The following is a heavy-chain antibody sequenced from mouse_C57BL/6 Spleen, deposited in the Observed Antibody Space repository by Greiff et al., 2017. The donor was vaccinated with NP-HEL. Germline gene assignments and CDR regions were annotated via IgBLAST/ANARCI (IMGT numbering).Heavy chain of an antibody. Sequence: EVQLVESGAELVRPGASVKLSCTASGFNIKDDYMHWVKQRPEQGLEWIGWIDPENGDTEYASKFQGKATITADTSSNTAYLQLSSLTSEDTAVYYCTRGYYGSSYVGYFDVWGTGTTVTVSS. D-gene: IGHD1-1*01. V-gene: IGHV14-4*01. CDR2: IDPENGDT. CDR3: TRGYYGSSYVGYFDV. J-gene: IGHJ1*03. CDR1: GFNIKDDY.